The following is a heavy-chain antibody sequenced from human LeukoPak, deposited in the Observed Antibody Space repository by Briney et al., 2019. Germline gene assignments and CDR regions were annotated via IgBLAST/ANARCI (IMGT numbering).Heavy chain of an antibody. V-gene: IGHV3-23*01. CDR2: MSSSDDGR. CDR1: GFSFSSYA. Sequence: GGSLRLSCTASGFSFSSYAMSWVRQAPGKGLEWVSAMSSSDDGRYYAASVRGRFTISRDTSRSTLYLQMNSLRAEDAAVYYCAKAPVTSCRGAFCYPFDYWGQGTLVTVSS. D-gene: IGHD2-15*01. CDR3: AKAPVTSCRGAFCYPFDY. J-gene: IGHJ4*02.